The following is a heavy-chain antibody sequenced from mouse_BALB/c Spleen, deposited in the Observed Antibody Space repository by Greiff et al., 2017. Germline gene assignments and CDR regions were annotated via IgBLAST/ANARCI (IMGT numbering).Heavy chain of an antibody. Sequence: EVMLVESGGGLVKPGGSLKLSCAASGFAFSSYDMSWVRQTPEKRLEWVVYISSGGGSTYYPDTVKGRFTISRDNAKNTLYLQMSSLKSEDTAMYCCGRQGLFDYWGQGTTLTVSS. D-gene: IGHD3-1*01. CDR1: GFAFSSYD. CDR3: GRQGLFDY. V-gene: IGHV5-12-1*01. J-gene: IGHJ2*01. CDR2: ISSGGGST.